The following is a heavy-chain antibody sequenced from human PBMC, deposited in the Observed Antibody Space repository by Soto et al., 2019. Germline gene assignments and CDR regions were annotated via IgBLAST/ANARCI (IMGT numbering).Heavy chain of an antibody. J-gene: IGHJ4*02. Sequence: SATLSLTCAVSGCSVSDKTYYWSWIRQPPGKGLEWIGSIYYSGTTYYNPSLKSRVTISVDTSKNQFSLKLSSVTAADTAVYYCARRGITMVRGFDYWGQGTLVTVSS. CDR2: IYYSGTT. V-gene: IGHV4-39*01. CDR1: GCSVSDKTYY. CDR3: ARRGITMVRGFDY. D-gene: IGHD3-10*01.